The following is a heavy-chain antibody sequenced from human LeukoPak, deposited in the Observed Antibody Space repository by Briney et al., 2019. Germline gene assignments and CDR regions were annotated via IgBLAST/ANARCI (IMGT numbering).Heavy chain of an antibody. J-gene: IGHJ4*02. Sequence: GGSLRLSCTTSGFAFYDFAMSWVRQPAGKGLEWVGFIRRRAYGGAAEYAASVKGRFIISRDDSKGIAYLQMNSLKAEDTAVYYCSRNGLVDFDYWGQGSRVIVSP. CDR2: IRRRAYGGAA. V-gene: IGHV3-49*04. CDR3: SRNGLVDFDY. CDR1: GFAFYDFA.